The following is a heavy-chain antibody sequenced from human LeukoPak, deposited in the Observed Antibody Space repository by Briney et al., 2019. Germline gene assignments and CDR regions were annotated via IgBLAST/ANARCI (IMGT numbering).Heavy chain of an antibody. D-gene: IGHD1-26*01. CDR2: ISGSGANT. V-gene: IGHV3-23*01. J-gene: IGHJ4*02. CDR3: ARASLVAAFDY. CDR1: GFTFSSYA. Sequence: GGSLRFSCAASGFTFSSYAMSWVRQAPGEGLEWVSTISGSGANTYYADSVKGRFTISRDTSKNTLYLQMNSLRAEDTAVYYCARASLVAAFDYWGQGTLVTVSS.